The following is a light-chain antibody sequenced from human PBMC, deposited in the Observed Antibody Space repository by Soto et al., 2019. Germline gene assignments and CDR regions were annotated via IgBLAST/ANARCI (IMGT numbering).Light chain of an antibody. CDR3: QAYDYSLTASV. V-gene: IGLV1-40*01. CDR1: TSNLGAGYD. Sequence: QSVLTQSPSVSGAPGQRVTLSCTGNTSNLGAGYDVHWYQQLPGAAPKLVIFGNRNRPSGVPERFSGSKSGTSASLAITGLQAEDEADYYCQAYDYSLTASVFGGGTKVTVL. CDR2: GNR. J-gene: IGLJ3*02.